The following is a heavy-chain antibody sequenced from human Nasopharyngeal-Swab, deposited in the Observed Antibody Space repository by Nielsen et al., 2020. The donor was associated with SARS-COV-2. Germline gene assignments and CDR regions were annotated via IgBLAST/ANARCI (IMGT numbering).Heavy chain of an antibody. Sequence: SETLSLTCTVSGGSISSSSYYWGWIRQPPGTGLEWIGSIYYSGSTYYNPSLKSRVTISVDTSKNQFSLKLSSVTAADTAVYYCARVLTRNLVVALVLDAFDIWGQGTMVTVSS. J-gene: IGHJ3*02. D-gene: IGHD2-15*01. V-gene: IGHV4-39*07. CDR3: ARVLTRNLVVALVLDAFDI. CDR2: IYYSGST. CDR1: GGSISSSSYY.